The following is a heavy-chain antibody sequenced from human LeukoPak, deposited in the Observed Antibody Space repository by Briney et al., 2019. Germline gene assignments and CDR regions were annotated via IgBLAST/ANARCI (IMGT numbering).Heavy chain of an antibody. D-gene: IGHD6-19*01. CDR3: ARWGKYSSGWYRSGHFDY. CDR2: IYYSGST. CDR1: GGSISSYY. Sequence: SETLSLTCTVSGGSISSYYWSWIRQPPGKGLEWIGYIYYSGSTNYNPSLKSRVTISVDTSKNQFSLKLSSVTAADTAVYYCARWGKYSSGWYRSGHFDYWGQGTLVTVSS. V-gene: IGHV4-59*01. J-gene: IGHJ4*02.